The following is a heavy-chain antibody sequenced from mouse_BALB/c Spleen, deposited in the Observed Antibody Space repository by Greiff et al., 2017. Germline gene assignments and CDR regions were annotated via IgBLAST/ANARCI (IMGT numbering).Heavy chain of an antibody. CDR2: INPGSGGT. J-gene: IGHJ2*01. CDR3: ARGIYDGFFDY. Sequence: VQLQQSGAELVRPGTSVKVSCKASGYAFTNYLIEWVKQRPGQGLEWIGVINPGSGGTNYNEKFKGKATLTADKSSSTAYMQLSSLTSDDSAVYFCARGIYDGFFDYWGQGTTLTVSS. D-gene: IGHD2-3*01. CDR1: GYAFTNYL. V-gene: IGHV1-54*01.